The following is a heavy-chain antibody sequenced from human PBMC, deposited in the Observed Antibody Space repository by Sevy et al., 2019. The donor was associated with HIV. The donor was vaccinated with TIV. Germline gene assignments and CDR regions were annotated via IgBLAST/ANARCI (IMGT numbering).Heavy chain of an antibody. Sequence: ASVKVSCKASGGTFSSYAISWVRQAPGQGLEWMGGIIPIFGTANYAQKFQGRVTITADESTSTAYMELSSLRSEDTAVYYCATDPRGTAKRSSWQYYYYGMDVWGQGTTVTVSS. CDR2: IIPIFGTA. V-gene: IGHV1-69*13. CDR3: ATDPRGTAKRSSWQYYYYGMDV. CDR1: GGTFSSYA. J-gene: IGHJ6*02. D-gene: IGHD6-13*01.